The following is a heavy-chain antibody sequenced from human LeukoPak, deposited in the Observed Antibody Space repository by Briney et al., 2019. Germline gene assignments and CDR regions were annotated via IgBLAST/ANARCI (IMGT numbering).Heavy chain of an antibody. CDR2: IKLDGSEK. D-gene: IGHD6-19*01. CDR1: GFSFTSYS. CDR3: ARIARGIAVAGYFRNYYYYMDV. Sequence: PGGSLRLSCTASGFSFTSYSMSWVRQAPGKGLEWVANIKLDGSEKSYVDSMEGRFAISRDNAKNSLFLQMNSLRAEDTAVYYCARIARGIAVAGYFRNYYYYMDVWGKGTTVTVSS. J-gene: IGHJ6*03. V-gene: IGHV3-7*01.